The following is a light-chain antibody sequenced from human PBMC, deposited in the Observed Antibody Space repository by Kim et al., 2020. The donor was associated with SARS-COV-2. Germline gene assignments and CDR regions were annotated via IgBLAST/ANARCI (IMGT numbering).Light chain of an antibody. J-gene: IGLJ1*01. Sequence: QSVLTQPPSASGTPGQRVTISCSGSSSNIGSTTVNWYQQFPETAHKFLVDSHNQRPSGVPDRFSGSKSGTSASLAINGLQSEDEADYYCSAWDDSLDVYVFGTGTKVTVL. V-gene: IGLV1-44*01. CDR2: SHN. CDR3: SAWDDSLDVYV. CDR1: SSNIGSTT.